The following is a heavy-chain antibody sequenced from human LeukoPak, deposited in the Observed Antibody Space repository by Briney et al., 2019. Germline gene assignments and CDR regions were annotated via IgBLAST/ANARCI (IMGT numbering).Heavy chain of an antibody. CDR2: IWYDGSNK. CDR1: GFTFSSYG. D-gene: IGHD5-18*01. J-gene: IGHJ4*02. V-gene: IGHV3-33*01. CDR3: ARDVDTAMAFDY. Sequence: GRSLRPSCAASGFTFSSYGMHWVRQAPGKGLEWVAVIWYDGSNKYYADSVKGRFTISRDNSKNTLYLQMNSLRAEDTAVYYCARDVDTAMAFDYWGQGTLVTVSS.